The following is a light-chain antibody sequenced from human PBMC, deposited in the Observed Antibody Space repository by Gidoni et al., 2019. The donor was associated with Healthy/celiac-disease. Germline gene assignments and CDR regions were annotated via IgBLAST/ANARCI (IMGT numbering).Light chain of an antibody. CDR2: CAS. V-gene: IGKV4-1*01. CDR1: QSVLYSSNNKSY. Sequence: DIVMTQSTVSLAVSLGERATINCKSSQSVLYSSNNKSYLAWYQQKPGQPPKLLIYCASTLESGVPDRFSGSGSGTDFTLTISSLQAEDVAVYYCQQYYSTPLTFXGXTKVEIK. CDR3: QQYYSTPLT. J-gene: IGKJ4*01.